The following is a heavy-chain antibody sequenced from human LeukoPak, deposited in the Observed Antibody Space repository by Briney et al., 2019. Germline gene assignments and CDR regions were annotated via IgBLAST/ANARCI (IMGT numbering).Heavy chain of an antibody. D-gene: IGHD3-16*01. V-gene: IGHV4-34*01. CDR1: GGSFSGYY. CDR3: ARRAPRRTLGY. J-gene: IGHJ4*02. CDR2: INHSGST. Sequence: SETLSLTCAVYGGSFSGYYWSWIRQPPGKGLEWIGEINHSGSTNYNPSLKSRVTISVDTSKNQFSLKLSSVTAADTAVYYCARRAPRRTLGYWGQGTLVTVSS.